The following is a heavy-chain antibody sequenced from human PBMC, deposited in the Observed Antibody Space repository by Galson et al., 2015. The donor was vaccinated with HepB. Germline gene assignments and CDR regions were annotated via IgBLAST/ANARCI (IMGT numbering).Heavy chain of an antibody. D-gene: IGHD2-15*01. J-gene: IGHJ3*01. CDR1: GYTFTNYY. CDR3: ARDQTPATPDDAFDV. Sequence: SVKVSCKASGYTFTNYYITWVRQAPGQGLEWMGWISAYNGNTHYAEKFQGRVTVTTDTSTTTVYMELRSLRSDDTAVYYCARDQTPATPDDAFDVWGQGTMVTVSS. V-gene: IGHV1-18*04. CDR2: ISAYNGNT.